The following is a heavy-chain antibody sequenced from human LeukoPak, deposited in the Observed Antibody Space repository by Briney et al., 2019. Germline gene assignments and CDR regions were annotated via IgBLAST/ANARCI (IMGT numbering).Heavy chain of an antibody. CDR3: ARVRSSGWLPDY. CDR1: GFTFSSYA. V-gene: IGHV3-21*01. Sequence: GGSLRLSCAASGFTFSSYAMNWVRQAPGKGLEWVSSISSSSSYIYYADSVKGRFTISRDNAKNSLYLQMNGLRAEDTAVYYCARVRSSGWLPDYWGQGTLVTVSS. CDR2: ISSSSSYI. D-gene: IGHD6-19*01. J-gene: IGHJ4*02.